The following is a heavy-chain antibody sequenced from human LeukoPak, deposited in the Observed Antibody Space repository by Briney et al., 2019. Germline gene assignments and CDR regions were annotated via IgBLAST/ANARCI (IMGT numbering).Heavy chain of an antibody. Sequence: SVKVSCKASGGTFSSYAISWVRQAPGQGLEWMGGIIPIFGTANYAQKFQGRVTITADESTSTAYMELSSLRSEDTAVYYCARVSVGGLRDYYYYMDVWGKGTTVTVSS. CDR1: GGTFSSYA. J-gene: IGHJ6*03. CDR2: IIPIFGTA. CDR3: ARVSVGGLRDYYYYMDV. V-gene: IGHV1-69*13. D-gene: IGHD1-26*01.